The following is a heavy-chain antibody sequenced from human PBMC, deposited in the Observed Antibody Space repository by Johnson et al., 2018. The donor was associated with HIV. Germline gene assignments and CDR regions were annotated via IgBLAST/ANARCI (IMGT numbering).Heavy chain of an antibody. CDR2: ISYDGSNK. V-gene: IGHV3-30*04. Sequence: QVQLLESGGGVVQPGRSLRLSCAASGFTFSSYAMHWVRQAPGKGLEWVAIISYDGSNKYYADSVKGRFTISRDNSKNTLYLQMNSLRAEDTAGYYCARDSGNKRSSSPGPDAFDIWGQGTMVTVSS. D-gene: IGHD6-6*01. CDR3: ARDSGNKRSSSPGPDAFDI. J-gene: IGHJ3*02. CDR1: GFTFSSYA.